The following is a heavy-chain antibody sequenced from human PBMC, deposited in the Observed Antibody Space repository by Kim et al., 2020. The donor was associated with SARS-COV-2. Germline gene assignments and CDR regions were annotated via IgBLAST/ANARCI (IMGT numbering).Heavy chain of an antibody. D-gene: IGHD4-17*01. V-gene: IGHV6-1*01. CDR1: GDSVSSNSAA. Sequence: SQTLSLTCAISGDSVSSNSAAWNWIRQSPSRGLEWLGRTYYRSKWYNDYAVSVKSRITINPDTSKNQFSLQLNSVTPEDTAVYYCARDWSATVTTLLFYYGMDVWGQGTTVTVSS. CDR3: ARDWSATVTTLLFYYGMDV. J-gene: IGHJ6*02. CDR2: TYYRSKWYN.